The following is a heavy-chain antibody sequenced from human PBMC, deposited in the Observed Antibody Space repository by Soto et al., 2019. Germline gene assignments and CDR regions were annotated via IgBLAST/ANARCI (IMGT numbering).Heavy chain of an antibody. V-gene: IGHV3-23*01. D-gene: IGHD3-16*01. Sequence: EVQLLESGGGLVQPGGSLRLSCAASGFTFSNYAMSWVRQAPGSGLEWVSGISGSGGGTYYANSVKGRFTISRDNSKNTLYLQVNSLRAEDTAVYNCAKHGGYEYYYYMDVWGKGTTVTVSS. CDR2: ISGSGGGT. J-gene: IGHJ6*03. CDR1: GFTFSNYA. CDR3: AKHGGYEYYYYMDV.